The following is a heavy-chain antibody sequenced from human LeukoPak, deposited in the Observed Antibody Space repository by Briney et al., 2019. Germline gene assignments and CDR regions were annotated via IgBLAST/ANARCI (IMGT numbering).Heavy chain of an antibody. CDR2: INPSGGSP. D-gene: IGHD6-13*01. V-gene: IGHV1-46*01. J-gene: IGHJ6*03. CDR1: GYTFTSNY. CDR3: ALPVWYSSSQGYYYMDV. Sequence: ASVKVSCKTSGYTFTSNYMHWVRQAPGQGLEWMGIINPSGGSPTYAQKFQGRVTIAADKSTSTAYLELSSLRSEDTAVYYCALPVWYSSSQGYYYMDVWGKGTTVTVSS.